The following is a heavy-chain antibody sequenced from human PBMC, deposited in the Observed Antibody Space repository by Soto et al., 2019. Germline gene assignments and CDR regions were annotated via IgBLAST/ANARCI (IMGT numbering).Heavy chain of an antibody. Sequence: GESLKISCVAAGFTFSSYGVHWVRQAPGKGLEWLAIIRYDGSNKYYGDSVKGRFTISRDNSKNTLYLEMNSLRAEDTAVYYCARDRTYYGSGSKGMDFWGQGTTVTVSS. V-gene: IGHV3-30*02. CDR1: GFTFSSYG. D-gene: IGHD3-10*01. CDR3: ARDRTYYGSGSKGMDF. J-gene: IGHJ6*02. CDR2: IRYDGSNK.